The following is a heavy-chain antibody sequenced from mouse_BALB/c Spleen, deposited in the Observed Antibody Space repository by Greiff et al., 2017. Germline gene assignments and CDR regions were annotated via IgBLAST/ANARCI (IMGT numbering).Heavy chain of an antibody. J-gene: IGHJ2*01. CDR1: GFTFSNYW. V-gene: IGHV6-6*02. Sequence: EVQLVESGGGLVQPGGSMKLSCVASGFTFSNYWMNWVRQSPEKGLEWVAEIRLKSNNYATHYAESVKGRFTISRDDSKSSVYLQMNNLRAEDTGIYYCTRYYYGSPYYFDYWGQGTTLTVSS. CDR3: TRYYYGSPYYFDY. D-gene: IGHD1-1*01. CDR2: IRLKSNNYAT.